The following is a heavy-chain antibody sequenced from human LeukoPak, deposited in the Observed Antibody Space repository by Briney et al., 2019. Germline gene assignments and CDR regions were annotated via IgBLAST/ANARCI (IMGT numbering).Heavy chain of an antibody. D-gene: IGHD6-13*01. CDR1: GFTFSSYW. J-gene: IGHJ4*02. CDR2: ISGSGGST. V-gene: IGHV3-23*01. CDR3: AYSSSWSDFDY. Sequence: GGSLRLSCAASGFTFSSYWMSWVRQAPGKGLEWVSAISGSGGSTYYADSVKGRFTISRDNSKNTLYLQMNSLRAEDTAVYYCAYSSSWSDFDYWGQGTLVTVSS.